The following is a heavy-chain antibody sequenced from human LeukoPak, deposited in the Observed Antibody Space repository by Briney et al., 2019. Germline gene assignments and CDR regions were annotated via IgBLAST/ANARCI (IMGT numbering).Heavy chain of an antibody. CDR3: ARKGLPDH. CDR2: IKQDGSII. J-gene: IGHJ4*02. CDR1: GFTFSDFW. V-gene: IGHV3-7*01. Sequence: PGGSLRLSCAASGFTFSDFWMTWVRQAPGKGLEWVANIKQDGSIIWYVDSVKGRFTISRDNAKNSLYLQMKSLRTDDTAVYYCARKGLPDHWGQGTLVTVSS.